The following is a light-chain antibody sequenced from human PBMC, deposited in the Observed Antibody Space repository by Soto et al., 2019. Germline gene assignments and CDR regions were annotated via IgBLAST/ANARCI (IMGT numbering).Light chain of an antibody. CDR2: GAS. V-gene: IGKV3D-20*02. CDR1: QSITSGY. J-gene: IGKJ1*01. Sequence: EIVLTQSPGTLSLSPGERATLSCRASQSITSGYLAWSQQKPGQAPRLLIYGASSRATGIPDRFSGSGSGTDFTLTISSLEPEDFAVYYCQQRSTWPWTFGQGTKVDIK. CDR3: QQRSTWPWT.